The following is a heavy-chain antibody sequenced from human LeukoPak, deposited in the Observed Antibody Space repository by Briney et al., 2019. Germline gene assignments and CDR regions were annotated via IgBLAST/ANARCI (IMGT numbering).Heavy chain of an antibody. D-gene: IGHD2-2*01. V-gene: IGHV3-7*04. Sequence: GVLRLSCAASGFTFSSYWMSWVRQAPGKGLEWVAYIKQDGSENYYVDSVKGRFTISRDNAKNSLYLQMNSLRAEDTAVYYCARVRALGTSCFDYWGQGTLVTASS. J-gene: IGHJ4*02. CDR2: IKQDGSEN. CDR1: GFTFSSYW. CDR3: ARVRALGTSCFDY.